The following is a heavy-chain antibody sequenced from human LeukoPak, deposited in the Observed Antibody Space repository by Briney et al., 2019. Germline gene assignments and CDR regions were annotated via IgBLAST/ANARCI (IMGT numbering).Heavy chain of an antibody. CDR3: AKMIGRPAADTPFDY. CDR1: GFTFNNYA. Sequence: GGSLRLSCAASGFTFNNYAMSWVRQAPGKGLEWVSGISGSGGATYYADSVKGRFTISGDNSKNTLYLQMNSLRAEDTAVYYCAKMIGRPAADTPFDYWGQGTLVTVSS. J-gene: IGHJ4*02. D-gene: IGHD6-13*01. V-gene: IGHV3-23*01. CDR2: ISGSGGAT.